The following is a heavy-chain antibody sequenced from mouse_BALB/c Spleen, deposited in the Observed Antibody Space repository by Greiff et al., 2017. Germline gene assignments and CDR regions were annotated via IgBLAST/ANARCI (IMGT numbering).Heavy chain of an antibody. CDR3: ARDRGNRRFAY. J-gene: IGHJ3*01. CDR1: GFTFSSYG. V-gene: IGHV5-6-3*01. Sequence: EVKLMESGGGLVQPGGSLKLSCAASGFTFSSYGMSWVRQTPDKRLELVATINSNGGSTYYPDSVKGRFTISRDNAKNTLYLQMSSLKSEDTAMYYCARDRGNRRFAYWGQGTLVTVSA. D-gene: IGHD3-3*01. CDR2: INSNGGST.